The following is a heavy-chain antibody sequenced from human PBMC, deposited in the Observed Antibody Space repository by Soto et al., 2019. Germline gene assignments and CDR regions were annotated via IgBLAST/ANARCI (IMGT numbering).Heavy chain of an antibody. CDR1: GYTFTSYG. J-gene: IGHJ3*02. CDR3: ARGSVRGVIHDAFDI. V-gene: IGHV1-18*01. D-gene: IGHD3-10*01. Sequence: GASVKVSCKASGYTFTSYGISWVRQAPGQGLEWMGWISAYNGNTNYAQKLQGRVTMTTDTSTSTAYMELRSLRSDDTAVYYCARGSVRGVIHDAFDIWGQGTMVTVSS. CDR2: ISAYNGNT.